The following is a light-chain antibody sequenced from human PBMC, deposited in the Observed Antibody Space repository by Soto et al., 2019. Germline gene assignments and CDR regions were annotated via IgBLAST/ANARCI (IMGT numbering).Light chain of an antibody. CDR1: SSDVGSYNL. CDR3: CSYAYAGSSIVI. Sequence: QSVLTQPASVSGSPGQSITISCTGTSSDVGSYNLVSWYQKYPGKAPKLIIYEGSKRPSGVSNRFSGSESGNTASLTISGLQAEDEADYYCCSYAYAGSSIVIFGGGTKLTVL. CDR2: EGS. V-gene: IGLV2-23*03. J-gene: IGLJ2*01.